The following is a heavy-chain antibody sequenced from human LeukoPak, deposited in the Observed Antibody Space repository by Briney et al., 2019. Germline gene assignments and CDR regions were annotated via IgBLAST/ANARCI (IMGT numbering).Heavy chain of an antibody. D-gene: IGHD1-26*01. CDR2: IRGSGGGT. V-gene: IGHV3-23*01. CDR3: AKGRRAPLVGTTTKSWIDS. CDR1: GFTFSSYA. J-gene: IGHJ4*02. Sequence: GGSLRLSCAASGFTFSSYAMSWVRQAPGKGLEWVSAIRGSGGGTNYGDSVKGRFTISRDNSKNTLYLQMNTLRAEDTAVYYCAKGRRAPLVGTTTKSWIDSWGQGTLVTVSS.